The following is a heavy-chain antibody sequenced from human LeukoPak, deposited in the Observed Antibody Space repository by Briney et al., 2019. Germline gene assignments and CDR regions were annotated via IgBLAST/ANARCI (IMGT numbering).Heavy chain of an antibody. D-gene: IGHD3-22*01. J-gene: IGHJ4*02. CDR1: GFTFSDYY. V-gene: IGHV3-11*01. CDR3: ASGTGSHDSSGYYYEVGFDY. Sequence: GGSLRLSCAASGFTFSDYYMSWIRQAPGKGLEWVSYISSSGSTIYYADSVKGRFTISRDNAKNSLYLQMNSLRAEDTAAYYCASGTGSHDSSGYYYEVGFDYWGQGTLVTVSS. CDR2: ISSSGSTI.